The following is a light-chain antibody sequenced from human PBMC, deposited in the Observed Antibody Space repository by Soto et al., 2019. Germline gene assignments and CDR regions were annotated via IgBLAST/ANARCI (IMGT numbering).Light chain of an antibody. CDR3: QQYDSYWT. V-gene: IGKV1-5*01. CDR1: QNIRNW. J-gene: IGKJ1*01. CDR2: DVS. Sequence: GDIFIITCRASQNIRNWLAWYQQKPGKAPKFLIYDVSSLESGVPPSLSGSASGTDFTLTISRLKPDDSATYYCQQYDSYWTFGHGTKVDIK.